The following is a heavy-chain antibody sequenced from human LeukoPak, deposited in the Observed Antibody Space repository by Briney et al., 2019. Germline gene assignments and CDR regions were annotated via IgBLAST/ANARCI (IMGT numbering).Heavy chain of an antibody. CDR1: GFTFRSYW. CDR3: ARVLVGALDY. CDR2: IKEDGSEK. J-gene: IGHJ4*02. Sequence: GGSLRLSCAASGFTFRSYWMSWFRQAPGKGLEWVANIKEDGSEKSYVDSVKGRFTISRDNAKNLLYLQMNSLRAEETAVYYCARVLVGALDYWGQGTLVTVSS. V-gene: IGHV3-7*03. D-gene: IGHD1-26*01.